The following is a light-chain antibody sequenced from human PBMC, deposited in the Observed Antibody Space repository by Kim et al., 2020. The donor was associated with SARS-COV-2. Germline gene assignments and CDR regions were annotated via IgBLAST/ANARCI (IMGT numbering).Light chain of an antibody. J-gene: IGKJ5*01. CDR3: QQRSNWPPIT. CDR2: DAS. V-gene: IGKV3-11*01. CDR1: QSVSSY. Sequence: CPGERATLSCRASQSVSSYLAWYQQKPGQAPRLLIYDASNRATGIPARFSGSGSGTDCTLTISSLEPEDFAVYYCQQRSNWPPITFGQGTRLEIK.